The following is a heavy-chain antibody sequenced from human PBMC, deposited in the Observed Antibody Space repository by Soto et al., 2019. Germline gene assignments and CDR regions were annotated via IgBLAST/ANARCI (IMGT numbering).Heavy chain of an antibody. CDR1: GYTFTGYY. V-gene: IGHV1-2*04. CDR3: ARDLAVAATSLDFYHSYSYGMDV. Sequence: QVQLVQSGAEVKKPGASVKVSCKASGYTFTGYYMHWVRQAPGQGLEWMGWINPNSGGTKYAQKFQGWVTMTRDTSISTAYMELNRLTSDATAVYYCARDLAVAATSLDFYHSYSYGMDVWGQGTTVTVSS. J-gene: IGHJ6*02. D-gene: IGHD6-19*01. CDR2: INPNSGGT.